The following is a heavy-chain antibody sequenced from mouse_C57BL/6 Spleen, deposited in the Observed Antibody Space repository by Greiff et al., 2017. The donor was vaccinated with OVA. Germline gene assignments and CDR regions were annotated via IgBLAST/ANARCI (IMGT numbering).Heavy chain of an antibody. CDR2: IYPGSGSP. V-gene: IGHV1-55*01. CDR1: GYTFTSYW. Sequence: VQLQQPGAELVKPGASVKMSCKASGYTFTSYWITWVKQRPGQGLEWIGDIYPGSGSPNYNEKFTSKATLTVDTSSSTAYMQLSSLTSEDSAVYYCARDYGSSYRYFDVWGTGTTGTVSS. J-gene: IGHJ1*03. D-gene: IGHD1-1*01. CDR3: ARDYGSSYRYFDV.